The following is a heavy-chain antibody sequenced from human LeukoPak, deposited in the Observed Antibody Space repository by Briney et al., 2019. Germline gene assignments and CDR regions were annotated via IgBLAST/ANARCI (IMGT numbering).Heavy chain of an antibody. CDR3: ARHVGGYSYGYFSEVHRNYFDY. CDR1: GGSISSYY. D-gene: IGHD5-18*01. V-gene: IGHV4-59*08. J-gene: IGHJ4*02. CDR2: IYYSGST. Sequence: SETLSLTCTVSGGSISSYYWSWIRQPPGKGLEWIGYIYYSGSTNYNPSLKSRVTISVDTSKNQFSLKLNSVTAADTAVYYCARHVGGYSYGYFSEVHRNYFDYWGQGTLVTVSS.